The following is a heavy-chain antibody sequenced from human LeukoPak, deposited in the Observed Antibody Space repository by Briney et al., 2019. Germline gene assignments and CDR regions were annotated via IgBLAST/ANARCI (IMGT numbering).Heavy chain of an antibody. V-gene: IGHV4-39*07. CDR2: IYYSGST. D-gene: IGHD4-11*01. J-gene: IGHJ4*02. Sequence: PSETLSLTCTVSGGSISSSSYYWGWIRQPPGKGLEWIGSIYYSGSTYYNPSLKSRVTISVDTSKNQFSLKLSSVTAADTAVYYCARVHDYWLDYWGQGTLVTVSS. CDR3: ARVHDYWLDY. CDR1: GGSISSSSYY.